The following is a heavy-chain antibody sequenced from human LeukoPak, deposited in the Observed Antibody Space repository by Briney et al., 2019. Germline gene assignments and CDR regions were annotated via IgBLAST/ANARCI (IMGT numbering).Heavy chain of an antibody. V-gene: IGHV4-59*12. Sequence: SETSLTCTVSGGSISSYYWSWIRQPPGKGLEWIGYIYYSGSTNYNPSLKSRVTISVDTSKNQFSLKLSSVTAADTAVYYRATSWIQLWLNYWGQGTLVTVSS. D-gene: IGHD5-18*01. J-gene: IGHJ4*02. CDR3: ATSWIQLWLNY. CDR1: GGSISSYY. CDR2: IYYSGST.